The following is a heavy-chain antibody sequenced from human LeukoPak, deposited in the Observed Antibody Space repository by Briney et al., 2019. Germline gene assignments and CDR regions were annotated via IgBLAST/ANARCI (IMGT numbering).Heavy chain of an antibody. CDR1: GFTLSSYG. J-gene: IGHJ6*02. Sequence: GRSLRLSCAASGFTLSSYGMHWVRQAPGKGLEWVAVISYDGSNKYYADSVKGRFTISRDNSKTTLYLQMNSLRAEDTAVYYCAKDRHCSGGSCYPGPYYYGMGVWGQGTTVTVSS. CDR2: ISYDGSNK. D-gene: IGHD2-15*01. V-gene: IGHV3-30*18. CDR3: AKDRHCSGGSCYPGPYYYGMGV.